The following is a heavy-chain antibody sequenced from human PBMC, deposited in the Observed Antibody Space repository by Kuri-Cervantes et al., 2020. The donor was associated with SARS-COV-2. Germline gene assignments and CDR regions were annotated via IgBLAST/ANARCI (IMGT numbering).Heavy chain of an antibody. CDR3: ARDSSGGYEYYGMDV. Sequence: LRLSCTVSGGSISSGGYYWSWIRQHPGKGLEWIGYIYYSGSTYYNPSLKSRVTISVDTSKNQFSLKLSSVTAADTAVYYCARDSSGGYEYYGMDVWGQGTRVTVSS. CDR1: GGSISSGGYY. J-gene: IGHJ6*02. D-gene: IGHD3-22*01. V-gene: IGHV4-31*03. CDR2: IYYSGST.